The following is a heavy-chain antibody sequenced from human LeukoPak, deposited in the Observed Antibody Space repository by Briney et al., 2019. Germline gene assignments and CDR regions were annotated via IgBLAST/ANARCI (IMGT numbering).Heavy chain of an antibody. CDR2: INPSGGST. Sequence: ASVKVSCKASGYTFTSYYMHWVRQDPGQGLEWMGIINPSGGSTSYAQKFQGRVTMTRDTSTSTVYMELNSLRSEDTAVYYCARAQAQAYGSGSYYIPVISGSDYWGQGTLVTVSS. V-gene: IGHV1-46*01. CDR1: GYTFTSYY. J-gene: IGHJ4*02. D-gene: IGHD3-10*01. CDR3: ARAQAQAYGSGSYYIPVISGSDY.